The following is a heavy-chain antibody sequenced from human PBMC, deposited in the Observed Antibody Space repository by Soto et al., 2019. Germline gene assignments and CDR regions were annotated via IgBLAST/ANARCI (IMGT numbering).Heavy chain of an antibody. CDR3: ASLCGTIDY. CDR1: GGSISSYY. V-gene: IGHV4-4*07. Sequence: QVHLQESGPGLVKPSETLSLTCTVSGGSISSYYWNWIRQPAGKGLEWIGRIHSSGYTNYKSSLRRPVPMSVDSSKSQISLKMTSVTAADTAVYYCASLCGTIDYWAQGTLVTVAS. D-gene: IGHD2-15*01. J-gene: IGHJ4*02. CDR2: IHSSGYT.